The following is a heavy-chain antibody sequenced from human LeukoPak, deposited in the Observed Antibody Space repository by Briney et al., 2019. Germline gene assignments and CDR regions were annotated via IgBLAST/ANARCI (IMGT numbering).Heavy chain of an antibody. V-gene: IGHV5-51*04. CDR3: ARSSDSSGYYDYFDY. CDR1: GYSFTSCW. J-gene: IGHJ4*02. Sequence: GESLKISCKGSGYSFTSCWIGWVRQLPGKGLEWMAIIYPGDSDTKYSPSFQGQVTISADNHITTAYLQWSSLKASDTAMYYCARSSDSSGYYDYFDYWGQGTLVTVS. D-gene: IGHD3-22*01. CDR2: IYPGDSDT.